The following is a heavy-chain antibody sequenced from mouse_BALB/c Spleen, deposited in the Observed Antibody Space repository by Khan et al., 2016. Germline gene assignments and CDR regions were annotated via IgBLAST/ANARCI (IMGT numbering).Heavy chain of an antibody. CDR3: ARGDYGNYAAY. CDR2: IDPENGNT. Sequence: VQLQQSGAELVRPGASVKLSCKASGFNIKDNCIHWVKQRPEQGLECIGWIDPENGNTIYAPKFQGRASITADTSSNTAYLQLSSLTSEDAAVYYCARGDYGNYAAYWGQGALVTVSA. CDR1: GFNIKDNC. J-gene: IGHJ3*01. D-gene: IGHD2-1*01. V-gene: IGHV14-1*02.